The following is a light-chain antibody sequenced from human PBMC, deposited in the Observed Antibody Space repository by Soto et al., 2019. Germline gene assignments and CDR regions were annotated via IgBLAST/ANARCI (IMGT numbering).Light chain of an antibody. V-gene: IGKV1-39*01. CDR3: QQSYSTPIS. CDR2: TAS. Sequence: DMRMTQSPSSLYASVGDTVTITCRASQSISSHLNWYQQKPGKAPNLLMYTASNLQSGVPSRFSGSGSGTDFTLTISSLQPEDFATYYCQQSYSTPISFGQGTRLEIK. CDR1: QSISSH. J-gene: IGKJ5*01.